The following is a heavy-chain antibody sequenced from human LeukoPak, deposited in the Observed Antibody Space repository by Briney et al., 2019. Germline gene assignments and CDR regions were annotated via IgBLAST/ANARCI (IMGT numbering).Heavy chain of an antibody. D-gene: IGHD3-22*01. CDR2: INPNSGGT. Sequence: ASVKVSCKASGYTFTGYYMHWVRQAPGQGLEWMGRINPNSGGTNYAQKVQGRVTMTRDTSISTAYMELSRLRSDDTAVYYCARKYYDSSGYYYYPFDYWGQGTLVTVSS. J-gene: IGHJ4*02. CDR1: GYTFTGYY. CDR3: ARKYYDSSGYYYYPFDY. V-gene: IGHV1-2*06.